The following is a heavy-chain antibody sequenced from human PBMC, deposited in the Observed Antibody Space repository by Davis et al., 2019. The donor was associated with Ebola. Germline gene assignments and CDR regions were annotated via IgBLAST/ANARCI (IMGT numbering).Heavy chain of an antibody. Sequence: PSETLPLTFAAHGGSFSGYYWSWIRQPPGKGLEWIGEINHSGSTNYNPSPKSRVTISVDTSKNQFSLKLSSEAAADTAVYYCARTTVLVIAIRGYFDLWGRGTLVTVSS. J-gene: IGHJ2*01. D-gene: IGHD2-21*01. V-gene: IGHV4-34*01. CDR2: INHSGST. CDR1: GGSFSGYY. CDR3: ARTTVLVIAIRGYFDL.